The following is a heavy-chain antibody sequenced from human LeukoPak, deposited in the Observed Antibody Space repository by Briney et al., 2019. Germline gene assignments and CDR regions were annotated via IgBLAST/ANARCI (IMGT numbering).Heavy chain of an antibody. J-gene: IGHJ6*02. D-gene: IGHD5-18*01. Sequence: ASVKVSCKASGYTFTSYYMHWVRQAPGQGLEWVGIINPSGGSTSYAQKFQGRVTMTRDTSTSTVYMELSSLRSEDTAVYYCARDSKLWLPYSYYYYGMDVWGQGTTVTVSS. CDR3: ARDSKLWLPYSYYYYGMDV. CDR1: GYTFTSYY. CDR2: INPSGGST. V-gene: IGHV1-46*01.